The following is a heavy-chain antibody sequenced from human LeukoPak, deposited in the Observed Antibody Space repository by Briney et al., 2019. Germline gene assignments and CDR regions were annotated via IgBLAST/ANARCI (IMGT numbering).Heavy chain of an antibody. D-gene: IGHD6-19*01. CDR1: GGSISGYY. V-gene: IGHV4-4*07. J-gene: IGHJ4*02. Sequence: SETLSLTCTVSGGSISGYYWNWIRQPAGKEMEWIGRIYSSVNTNYNPSLKSRVTTSIDTSKNQFSLRLTSVTAADTAIYYCARERGSGWYDMAFDYWGQGTLVTVSS. CDR3: ARERGSGWYDMAFDY. CDR2: IYSSVNT.